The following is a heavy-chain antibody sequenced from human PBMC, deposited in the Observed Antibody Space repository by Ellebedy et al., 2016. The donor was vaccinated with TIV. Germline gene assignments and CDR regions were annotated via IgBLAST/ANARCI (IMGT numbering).Heavy chain of an antibody. CDR3: TKGAWLDY. J-gene: IGHJ4*02. Sequence: GESLKISXAASGFTFRTFDMSWVRQAPGKGLEWVSVILGHDGSTYYADSVKGRFTISKDKSKNTLYLQMNSLRAEDTALYYCTKGAWLDYWGQGTLVTVSS. V-gene: IGHV3-23*01. CDR1: GFTFRTFD. D-gene: IGHD5-12*01. CDR2: ILGHDGST.